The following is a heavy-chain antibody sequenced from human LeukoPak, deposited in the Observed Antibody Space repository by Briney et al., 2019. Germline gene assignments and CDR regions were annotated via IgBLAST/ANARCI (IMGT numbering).Heavy chain of an antibody. CDR3: ARGDGYNLNFDY. CDR1: GGSISGYY. J-gene: IGHJ4*02. D-gene: IGHD5-12*01. V-gene: IGHV4-59*08. CDR2: IYCSGST. Sequence: PSETLSLTCTVSGGSISGYYWSWIRQPPGKGLEWIGYIYCSGSTNYNPSLKSRVTISVDTFNNQFSLKLSSVTAADTAVYYCARGDGYNLNFDYWGQGTLVTVSS.